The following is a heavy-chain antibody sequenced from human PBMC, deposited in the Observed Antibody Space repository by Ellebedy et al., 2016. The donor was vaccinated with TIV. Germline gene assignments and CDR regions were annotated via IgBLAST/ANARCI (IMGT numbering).Heavy chain of an antibody. CDR1: GDTFSTYA. V-gene: IGHV1-69*13. J-gene: IGHJ4*02. D-gene: IGHD6-19*01. CDR3: ARDLRLYSSGWSPLGY. Sequence: ASVKVSXKASGDTFSTYAINWVRQAPRQGLEWMGGIIPIFRTANYAQKFQGRVTIIADESTSTAYMELSSLRSEDTAVYYCARDLRLYSSGWSPLGYWGQGTLVTVSS. CDR2: IIPIFRTA.